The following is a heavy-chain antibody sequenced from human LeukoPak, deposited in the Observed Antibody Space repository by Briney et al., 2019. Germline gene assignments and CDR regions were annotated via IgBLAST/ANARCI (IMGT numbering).Heavy chain of an antibody. Sequence: GGSLRLSCAASGFTFSSYGMSWVRQAPGKGLEWVSSISSSGDITHYADSVKGRFTISRDNSKNTQHLQMSSLRAEDTAVYYCAKRYSSSWYLDYWGQGTLVTVSS. CDR3: AKRYSSSWYLDY. V-gene: IGHV3-23*01. CDR1: GFTFSSYG. D-gene: IGHD6-13*01. CDR2: ISSSGDIT. J-gene: IGHJ4*02.